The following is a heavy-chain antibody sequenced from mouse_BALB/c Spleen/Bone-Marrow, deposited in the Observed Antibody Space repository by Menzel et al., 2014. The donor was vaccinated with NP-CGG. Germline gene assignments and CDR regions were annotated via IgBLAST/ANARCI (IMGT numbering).Heavy chain of an antibody. CDR1: GFTFTDHY. V-gene: IGHV7-3*02. CDR3: ARDYSYYFDY. Sequence: EVKVVESGGGLVQPGGFLRLSCATSGFTFTDHYVSWVRQPPGKALEWLGFIRNKANGYTTEYSASVKGRFTISRDNSQSIVYLQINTLRAEDSATYYCARDYSYYFDYWGQGTTLTVSS. J-gene: IGHJ2*01. CDR2: IRNKANGYTT. D-gene: IGHD2-1*01.